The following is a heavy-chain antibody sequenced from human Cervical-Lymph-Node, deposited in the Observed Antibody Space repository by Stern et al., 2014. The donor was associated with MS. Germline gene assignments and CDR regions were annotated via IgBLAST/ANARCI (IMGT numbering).Heavy chain of an antibody. D-gene: IGHD3-3*01. J-gene: IGHJ4*02. CDR1: GGSISIDDYY. Sequence: QVQLQESGPGLVKPSQTLSLTCTVSGGSISIDDYYWSWVRQFPGKGLEWIGYIDYTGSTYYSPSLESRVFMSVETSKNQFSLNLTSVTAADTAVYYCARLASGLDYWGQGTLVTVSS. CDR3: ARLASGLDY. V-gene: IGHV4-31*03. CDR2: IDYTGST.